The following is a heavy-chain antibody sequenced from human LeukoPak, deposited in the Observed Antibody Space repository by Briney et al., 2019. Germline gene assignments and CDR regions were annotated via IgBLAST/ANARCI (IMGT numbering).Heavy chain of an antibody. J-gene: IGHJ4*02. V-gene: IGHV4-61*02. D-gene: IGHD3-22*01. CDR3: ALLPDY. CDR2: IYTSGST. CDR1: GGSISSGSYY. Sequence: TLSLTCTVSGGSISSGSYYWSWIRQPAGKGLEWIGRIYTSGSTNYNPSLKSRVTISVDTSKNQFSLKLSSVTAADTAVYYCALLPDYWGQGTLVTVSS.